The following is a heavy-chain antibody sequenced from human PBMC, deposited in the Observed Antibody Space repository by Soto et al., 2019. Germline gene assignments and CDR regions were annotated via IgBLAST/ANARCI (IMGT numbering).Heavy chain of an antibody. CDR1: GGSISSHY. CDR3: ARRWPQPLDY. Sequence: SETLSLTCTVSGGSISSHYWSWIRQPPGKGLEWIGYISYSVSTNYNPSLKSRVTISVDTSKSQFSLKLNSVTAADTAVYYCARRWPQPLDYWGKGNLVNVSA. D-gene: IGHD1-1*01. CDR2: ISYSVST. V-gene: IGHV4-59*11. J-gene: IGHJ4*02.